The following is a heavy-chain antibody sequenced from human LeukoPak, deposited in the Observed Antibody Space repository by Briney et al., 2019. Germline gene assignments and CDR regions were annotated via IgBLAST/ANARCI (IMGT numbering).Heavy chain of an antibody. D-gene: IGHD2-2*01. Sequence: GASLKISCKGSGYSFTSYWIGWVRQMPGKGLEWVGIIYPGDSDTRYSPSFQGQVTISADKSISTAYLQWSSLKASDTAMYYCARLSDIVVVPAAIGWFDPWGQGTLVTVSS. CDR3: ARLSDIVVVPAAIGWFDP. CDR1: GYSFTSYW. V-gene: IGHV5-51*01. J-gene: IGHJ5*02. CDR2: IYPGDSDT.